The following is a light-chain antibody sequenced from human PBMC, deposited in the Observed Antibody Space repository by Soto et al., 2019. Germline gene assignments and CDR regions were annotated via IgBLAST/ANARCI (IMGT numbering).Light chain of an antibody. J-gene: IGLJ2*01. Sequence: QSALTQPASVSGSPGQSITISCTGTSSDVGSYNLGSWYQQHPGKAPKLMSYEGSKRPSGVSNRFSGSKSGNTASLTISGLQAEDEADYYCCSYAGSSTHVVFGGGTKLTVL. CDR1: SSDVGSYNL. CDR2: EGS. V-gene: IGLV2-23*01. CDR3: CSYAGSSTHVV.